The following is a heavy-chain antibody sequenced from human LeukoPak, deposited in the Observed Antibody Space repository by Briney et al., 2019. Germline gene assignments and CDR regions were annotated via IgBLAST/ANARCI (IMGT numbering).Heavy chain of an antibody. V-gene: IGHV4-34*01. D-gene: IGHD3/OR15-3a*01. CDR1: GGSFSGYY. J-gene: IGHJ4*02. CDR2: INHSGST. Sequence: SETLSLTCAVYGGSFSGYYWSWIRQPPGKGLEWIGEINHSGSTNYNPSLKSRVTISVDTSKNQFSLKLSSVTAADTAVYYCARQSKTLRTLDYWGQGTLVTVSS. CDR3: ARQSKTLRTLDY.